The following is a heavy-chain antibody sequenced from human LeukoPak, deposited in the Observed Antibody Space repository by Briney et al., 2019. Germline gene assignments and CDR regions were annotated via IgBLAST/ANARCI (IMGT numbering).Heavy chain of an antibody. V-gene: IGHV4-31*03. CDR1: GGSISSSSYY. CDR2: IYYSGST. D-gene: IGHD3-10*01. CDR3: ARDKEVRGVSYYYYYGMDV. J-gene: IGHJ6*02. Sequence: PSETLSLTCTVSGGSISSSSYYWGWIRQPPGKGLEWIGYIYYSGSTYYNPSLKSRVTISVDTSKNQFSLKLSSVTAADTAVYYCARDKEVRGVSYYYYYGMDVWGQGTTVTVSS.